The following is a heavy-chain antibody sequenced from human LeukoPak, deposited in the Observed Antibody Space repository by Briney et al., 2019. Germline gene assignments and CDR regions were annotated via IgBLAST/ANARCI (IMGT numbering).Heavy chain of an antibody. Sequence: SETLSLTCTVSGGSISSDNYYWSWIRQPAGKGLEWIGRIYTSGRTIYSPSLKSRVTISGDTSKNQFSLKLNSVTAADTAVYYCARGRSDYVWGSYPYYFDCWGQGTLVTVSS. CDR1: GGSISSDNYY. CDR3: ARGRSDYVWGSYPYYFDC. V-gene: IGHV4-61*02. D-gene: IGHD3-16*02. CDR2: IYTSGRT. J-gene: IGHJ4*02.